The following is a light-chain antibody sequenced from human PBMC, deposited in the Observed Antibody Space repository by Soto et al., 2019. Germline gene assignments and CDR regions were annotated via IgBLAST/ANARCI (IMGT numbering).Light chain of an antibody. Sequence: DIQMTQSPSSLSASVGDRVTITCRASQYISRYLNWYQHKPGKAPKLLLYSASSLQSGVPSRFSGSGSATDFSLTITSLQAEDFATHYCQQSYNTPLTFGRGTKVDIK. J-gene: IGKJ1*01. CDR3: QQSYNTPLT. V-gene: IGKV1-39*01. CDR1: QYISRY. CDR2: SAS.